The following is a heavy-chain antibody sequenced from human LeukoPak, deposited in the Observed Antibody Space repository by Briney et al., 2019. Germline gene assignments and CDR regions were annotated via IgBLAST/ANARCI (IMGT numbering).Heavy chain of an antibody. V-gene: IGHV3-11*06. Sequence: GGSLRLSCATSGFTFSDYYMSWIRQAPGKGLEWVSYISSSSTYTNYADSVKGRFTISRDNAKNSLYLQMNSLRAEDTAMYYCARGIYCSTTSCPNYWGQGTLVTVSS. CDR3: ARGIYCSTTSCPNY. D-gene: IGHD2-2*01. CDR2: ISSSSTYT. J-gene: IGHJ4*02. CDR1: GFTFSDYY.